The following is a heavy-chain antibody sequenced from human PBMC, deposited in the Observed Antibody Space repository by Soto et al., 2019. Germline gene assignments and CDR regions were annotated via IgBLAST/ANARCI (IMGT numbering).Heavy chain of an antibody. D-gene: IGHD2-8*01. CDR1: GGSISSSSYY. Sequence: QLQLQESGPGLVKPSETLSLTCTVSGGSISSSSYYWGWIRQPPGKGLEWIGSIYYSGSTYYNPSLKSRVTISVDTSKNQCSMKLSSVTAADTAVYYCARIGPLMAEWGQGTLVTVSS. V-gene: IGHV4-39*01. CDR3: ARIGPLMAE. CDR2: IYYSGST. J-gene: IGHJ4*02.